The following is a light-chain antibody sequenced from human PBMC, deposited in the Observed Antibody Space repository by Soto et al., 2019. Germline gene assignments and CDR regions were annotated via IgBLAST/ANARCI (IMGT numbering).Light chain of an antibody. J-gene: IGKJ1*01. CDR3: QQYGSSPRT. CDR1: QSVSSSY. V-gene: IGKV3-20*01. CDR2: GAS. Sequence: EIVLTQSPGTLSLSPGERATLSCRASQSVSSSYLAWYQQKPGQAPRLLIYGASSRATGIPDRFSGSGSGXDFTLTISRLEXXXXAXYYCQQYGSSPRTFGQGTKVEIK.